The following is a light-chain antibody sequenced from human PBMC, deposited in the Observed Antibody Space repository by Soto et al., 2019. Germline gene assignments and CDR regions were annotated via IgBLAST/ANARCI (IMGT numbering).Light chain of an antibody. J-gene: IGKJ2*01. CDR1: QSLSSGY. Sequence: EIVLTQSPGTLSLSPGERATLSCRASQSLSSGYFAWYQQRPGQAPRLLIYGSSSRATGIPDRFSGSMSGTDFTLTISRLEPEDFAVYFCQHYGTSRYTFGQGTKLEIK. CDR2: GSS. CDR3: QHYGTSRYT. V-gene: IGKV3-20*01.